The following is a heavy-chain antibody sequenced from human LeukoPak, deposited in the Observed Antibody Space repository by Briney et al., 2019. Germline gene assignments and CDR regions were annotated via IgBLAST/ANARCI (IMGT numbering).Heavy chain of an antibody. Sequence: SETLSLTCTVSGGSISSYYWSWIRQPPGKGLEWIGSIYHSGSTYYNPSLKSRVTISVDTSKNQFSLKLNSVTAADTAVYYCARDRRQRDYFDFWGQGARVSVSS. CDR1: GGSISSYY. D-gene: IGHD1-1*01. V-gene: IGHV4-59*12. CDR2: IYHSGST. CDR3: ARDRRQRDYFDF. J-gene: IGHJ4*02.